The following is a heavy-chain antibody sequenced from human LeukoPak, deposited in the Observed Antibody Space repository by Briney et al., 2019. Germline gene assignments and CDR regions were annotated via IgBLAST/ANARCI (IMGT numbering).Heavy chain of an antibody. CDR1: GGSIISTIYY. D-gene: IGHD3-3*01. CDR2: ISYSESS. CDR3: ARDKFWSGQGIDY. J-gene: IGHJ4*02. Sequence: PSETLSLTCTVSGGSIISTIYYWGWIRQSPGKGLDWIGSISYSESSFCKPSLKSRVTIAVDTSKDQFSLKLSSVTAADTAVYYCARDKFWSGQGIDYWGQGTLVTVSS. V-gene: IGHV4-39*07.